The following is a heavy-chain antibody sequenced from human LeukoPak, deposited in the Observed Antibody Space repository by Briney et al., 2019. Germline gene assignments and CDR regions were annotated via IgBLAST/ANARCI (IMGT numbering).Heavy chain of an antibody. CDR1: GFTFSSYG. Sequence: GGSLRLSCAASGFTFSSYGMHWVRQAPGKGLEWVAVIWHDGSKTSYADSVKGRFTISRDDSKNTLYLQMNSLRADDTAIYYCARGASGYYRDFWGQGTLVTVSS. CDR2: IWHDGSKT. CDR3: ARGASGYYRDF. D-gene: IGHD3-3*01. J-gene: IGHJ4*02. V-gene: IGHV3-33*01.